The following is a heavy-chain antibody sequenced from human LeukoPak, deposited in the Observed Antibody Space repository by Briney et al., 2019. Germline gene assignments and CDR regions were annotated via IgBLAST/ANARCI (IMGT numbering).Heavy chain of an antibody. J-gene: IGHJ3*02. CDR1: GGSFSGYY. D-gene: IGHD3-10*01. V-gene: IGHV4-34*01. CDR3: ARGPSPAQRTYYYGSGSRNAFDI. CDR2: INHSGST. Sequence: TSETLSLTCAVYGGSFSGYYWSWIRQPPGKGLEWIVEINHSGSTNYNPSLKSRVTISVDTSKNQFSLKLSSVTAADTAVYYCARGPSPAQRTYYYGSGSRNAFDIWGQGTMVTVSS.